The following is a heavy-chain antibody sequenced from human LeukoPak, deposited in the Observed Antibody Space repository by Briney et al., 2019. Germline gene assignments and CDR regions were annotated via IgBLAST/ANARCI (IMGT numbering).Heavy chain of an antibody. CDR3: AKQGDRAYFDY. CDR2: IGASDGKT. D-gene: IGHD3-10*01. CDR1: GFTFASFG. J-gene: IGHJ4*02. V-gene: IGHV3-23*01. Sequence: PGGSLGPSGQGPGFTFASFGRNWSGRAPGRGWEGVSSIGASDGKTFYADSVKGRFTMSRDNSKNTLYLQMSSLRVADTAIYYCAKQGDRAYFDYWGQGTLVTVSS.